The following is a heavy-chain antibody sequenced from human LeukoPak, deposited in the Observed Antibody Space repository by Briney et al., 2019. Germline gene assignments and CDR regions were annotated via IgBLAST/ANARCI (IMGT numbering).Heavy chain of an antibody. CDR3: ARVGYGGDYAVYFQH. CDR2: ISYDGSNK. J-gene: IGHJ1*01. Sequence: TGGSLRLSCAASGFIFSSYDTYWVRQAPGKGLEWVATISYDGSNKYYADSVKGRFTISRDNSKNTLYLQMNSLRAEDTAVFYCARVGYGGDYAVYFQHWGQGTLVTVSS. V-gene: IGHV3-30-3*01. D-gene: IGHD2-21*01. CDR1: GFIFSSYD.